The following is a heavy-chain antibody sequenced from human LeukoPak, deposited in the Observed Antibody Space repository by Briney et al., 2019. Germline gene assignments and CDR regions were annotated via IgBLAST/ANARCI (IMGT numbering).Heavy chain of an antibody. V-gene: IGHV3-9*01. CDR2: ISWNSGRL. Sequence: GGSLRLSCAASGFNFHDYAMHWVRQTPGKGLEWVSSISWNSGRLGYADSVEGRFTISRDNSKNTLYLQMNSLRAEDTAVYYCAKDPTAGWGYGGNRHYFDYWGQGTLVTVSS. J-gene: IGHJ4*02. D-gene: IGHD4-23*01. CDR3: AKDPTAGWGYGGNRHYFDY. CDR1: GFNFHDYA.